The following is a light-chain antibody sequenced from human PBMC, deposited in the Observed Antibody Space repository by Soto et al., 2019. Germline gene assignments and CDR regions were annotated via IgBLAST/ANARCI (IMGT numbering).Light chain of an antibody. Sequence: IVLTQSPGTLSLSPGEGATLSCRASQSITTHYLAWYQQKPGQTSRLLIYGVSRRATGIPDRFSGSGSGTDFTLTIRRLEPEDFAVYYCQHYGSSPRFGQGTKV. CDR1: QSITTHY. J-gene: IGKJ1*01. CDR2: GVS. V-gene: IGKV3-20*01. CDR3: QHYGSSPR.